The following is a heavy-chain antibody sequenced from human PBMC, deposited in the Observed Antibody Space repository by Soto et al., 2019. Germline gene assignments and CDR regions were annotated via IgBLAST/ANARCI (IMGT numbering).Heavy chain of an antibody. D-gene: IGHD4-17*01. CDR3: AHPRGYGVFDAVDI. CDR2: ISSGGDTT. J-gene: IGHJ3*02. Sequence: GGSLRLSCAASGFIFSTYAMNWVRQAPGKGLEWVSAISSGGDTTYYAESVRGRFTISRDNSINTLYLQMSRLRTEDTAVYYCAHPRGYGVFDAVDIWGRGQWSPSPQ. V-gene: IGHV3-23*01. CDR1: GFIFSTYA.